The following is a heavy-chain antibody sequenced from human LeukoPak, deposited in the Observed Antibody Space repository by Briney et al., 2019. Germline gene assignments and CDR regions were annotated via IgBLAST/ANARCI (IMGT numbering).Heavy chain of an antibody. Sequence: ASVKVSCKASGYTLTSYDINWVRQATGQGLEWMGWMNPNSGNTGYAQKFQGRVTITRNTSISTAYMELGSLRSEDTAVYYCARVGYYYDSSGYSRFFDYWGQGTLVTVSS. CDR2: MNPNSGNT. CDR1: GYTLTSYD. D-gene: IGHD3-22*01. CDR3: ARVGYYYDSSGYSRFFDY. J-gene: IGHJ4*02. V-gene: IGHV1-8*03.